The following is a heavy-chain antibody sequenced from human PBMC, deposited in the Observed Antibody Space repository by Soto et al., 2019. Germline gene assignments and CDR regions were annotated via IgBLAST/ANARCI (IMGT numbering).Heavy chain of an antibody. CDR2: IYYSGST. CDR3: ASALIRGYSYGYDYYGMDV. CDR1: GGSISSYY. J-gene: IGHJ6*02. D-gene: IGHD5-18*01. V-gene: IGHV4-59*01. Sequence: KPSETLSLTCTVSGGSISSYYWSWIRQPPGKGLEWIGYIYYSGSTNYNPSLKSRVTISVDTSKNQFSLKLSSVTAADTAVYYCASALIRGYSYGYDYYGMDVWGQGTTVTVS.